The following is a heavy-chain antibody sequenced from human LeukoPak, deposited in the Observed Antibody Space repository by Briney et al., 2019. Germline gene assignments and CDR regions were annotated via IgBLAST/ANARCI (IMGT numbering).Heavy chain of an antibody. CDR2: ISSTSSFI. CDR1: GFIFSSYG. CDR3: ARGDSGSYPNYFEN. V-gene: IGHV3-48*01. J-gene: IGHJ4*02. Sequence: QTGGSLRLSCVASGFIFSSYGMNWVRQAPGKGLEWVSYISSTSSFIYYADSVKGRFTISRDNAKKSLYLQMNGLRAEDTAVFYCARGDSGSYPNYFENWGQGTLVTVSS. D-gene: IGHD1-26*01.